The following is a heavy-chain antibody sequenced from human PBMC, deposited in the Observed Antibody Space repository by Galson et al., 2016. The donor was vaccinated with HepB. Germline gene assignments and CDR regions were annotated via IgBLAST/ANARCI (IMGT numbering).Heavy chain of an antibody. CDR2: IMPAFGTT. CDR3: ASGPLASPMLSFDY. CDR1: GVTFNSYN. D-gene: IGHD2-8*01. J-gene: IGHJ4*02. Sequence: SVKVSCKASGVTFNSYNFNWVRQAPGQGLEWLGGIMPAFGTTNYAQKFQGRVTIAADESTGTAYMDLSSLRSEDTAVYYCASGPLASPMLSFDYWGQGTLVTVSS. V-gene: IGHV1-69*13.